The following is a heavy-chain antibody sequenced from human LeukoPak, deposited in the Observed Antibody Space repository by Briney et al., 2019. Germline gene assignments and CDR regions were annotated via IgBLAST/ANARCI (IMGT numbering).Heavy chain of an antibody. CDR1: GFTFSSHA. Sequence: QSGGSLRLSCAASGFTFSSHAMSWVRQAPGKGLEWVSAISGSGGSTFYADSVKGRFTTSRDNSKNTLYLQMNSLRAEDTALYYCAKVNSGSYLFYFDYWGQGTLATVSS. CDR3: AKVNSGSYLFYFDY. D-gene: IGHD1-26*01. J-gene: IGHJ4*02. V-gene: IGHV3-23*01. CDR2: ISGSGGST.